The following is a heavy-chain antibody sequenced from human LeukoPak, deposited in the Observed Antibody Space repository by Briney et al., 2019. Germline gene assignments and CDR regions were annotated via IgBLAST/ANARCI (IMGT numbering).Heavy chain of an antibody. D-gene: IGHD1-7*01. CDR2: ISSDRSTI. Sequence: PGGSLRLSWAASEFTFSSYSMNWVRQAPGKGLEWVSYISSDRSTIYYADSVKGRLTISRDNAKNSLYLQMNSLRAEDTAVYYCAKGDNWNSYYYYYMDVWGKGTTVTVSS. V-gene: IGHV3-48*04. J-gene: IGHJ6*03. CDR3: AKGDNWNSYYYYYMDV. CDR1: EFTFSSYS.